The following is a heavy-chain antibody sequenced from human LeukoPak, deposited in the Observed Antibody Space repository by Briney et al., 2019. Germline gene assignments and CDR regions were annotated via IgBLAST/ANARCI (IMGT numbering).Heavy chain of an antibody. CDR1: GGSISSGTYY. Sequence: QTLSLTCTVSGGSISSGTYYWSWIRQPAGKGLEWIGRIRTSGDTSYNPSLKSRVTISVDTSKNQFSLKLSSVTAADTAVYYCARAYDSSGYYHGAFDIWGQGTMVTVSS. J-gene: IGHJ3*02. V-gene: IGHV4-61*02. CDR2: IRTSGDT. CDR3: ARAYDSSGYYHGAFDI. D-gene: IGHD3-22*01.